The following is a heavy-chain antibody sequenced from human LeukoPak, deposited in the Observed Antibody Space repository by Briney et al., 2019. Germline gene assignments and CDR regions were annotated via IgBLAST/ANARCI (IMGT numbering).Heavy chain of an antibody. J-gene: IGHJ6*02. CDR3: AKDFGVRGYYYYYYGMDV. CDR2: ISWNSGSV. V-gene: IGHV3-9*01. Sequence: PGGSLRLSCAASGFTFDDYAMHWVRQAPGKGLEWVSGISWNSGSVGYADSVTGRLTISRDNAKNSLYLEMNSLRAEDTALYYCAKDFGVRGYYYYYYGMDVWGQGTTVTVSS. D-gene: IGHD3-10*01. CDR1: GFTFDDYA.